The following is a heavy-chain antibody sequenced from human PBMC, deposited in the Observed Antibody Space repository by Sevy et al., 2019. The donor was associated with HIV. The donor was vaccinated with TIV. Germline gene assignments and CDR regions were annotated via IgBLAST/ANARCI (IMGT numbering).Heavy chain of an antibody. D-gene: IGHD1-26*01. J-gene: IGHJ6*02. V-gene: IGHV3-23*01. CDR2: ISGSGGST. CDR1: GFTFSNYA. Sequence: GGSLRLSCAASGFTFSNYAMSWVRQAPGKGLQWVSVISGSGGSTDYADSVKGRFTISRDNSKNTMFLQMNSLRAEDTALYYCARGRVGRYTSSYNYYYAMDVWGQGTTVTVSS. CDR3: ARGRVGRYTSSYNYYYAMDV.